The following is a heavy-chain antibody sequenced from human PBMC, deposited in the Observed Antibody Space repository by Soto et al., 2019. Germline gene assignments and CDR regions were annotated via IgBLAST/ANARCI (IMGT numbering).Heavy chain of an antibody. Sequence: GASVKVSCKASGYTFTGYYMHWVRQAPGQGLEWMGWINPNSGGTNYAQKFQGWVTMTRDTSISTAYMELSRLRSDDTAVYYCERAVREYSSSRWFDPWGQGTLVTVSS. V-gene: IGHV1-2*04. CDR2: INPNSGGT. D-gene: IGHD3-10*01. J-gene: IGHJ5*02. CDR1: GYTFTGYY. CDR3: ERAVREYSSSRWFDP.